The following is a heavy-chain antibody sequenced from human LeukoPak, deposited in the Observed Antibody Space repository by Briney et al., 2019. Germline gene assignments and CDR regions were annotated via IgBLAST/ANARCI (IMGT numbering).Heavy chain of an antibody. D-gene: IGHD3-22*01. J-gene: IGHJ4*02. CDR2: ISSSSSYI. CDR3: ARLGSGFLFDY. V-gene: IGHV3-21*01. Sequence: GGSLKLTCAASGFTFSSYSMNWVRQAPGKGLEWVSSISSSSSYIYYADSVKGRFTISRDNAKNSLYLQMNSLRAEDTAVYYCARLGSGFLFDYWGQGTLVTVSS. CDR1: GFTFSSYS.